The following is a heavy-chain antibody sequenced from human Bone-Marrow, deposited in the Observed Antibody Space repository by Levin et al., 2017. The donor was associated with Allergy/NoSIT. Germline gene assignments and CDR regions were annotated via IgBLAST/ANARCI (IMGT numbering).Heavy chain of an antibody. D-gene: IGHD6-13*01. CDR2: IYYSGAT. CDR3: ARGRGSGSWYSWLWFDP. V-gene: IGHV4-31*03. CDR1: SGSISSGAYY. J-gene: IGHJ5*02. Sequence: SETLSLTCTVSSGSISSGAYYWSWIRQHPGKGLEWIGYIYYSGATNYNPSLKSRVTISLDMSKNQFSLKLSSVTAADTAVYYCARGRGSGSWYSWLWFDPWGQGTQVTVSS.